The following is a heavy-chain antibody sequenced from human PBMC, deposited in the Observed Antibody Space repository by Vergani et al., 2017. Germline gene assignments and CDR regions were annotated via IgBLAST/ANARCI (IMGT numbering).Heavy chain of an antibody. Sequence: QVQLVQSGAEVQKPGASVKVSCKASGYTFTGYYMHWVRQAPGQGLEWMGWISAYNGNTNYAKKLQGRVTMTTDTSTSTAYMERRSLRSDDTAVYYCASEEWELLPGYWGQGTPVTVSS. CDR3: ASEEWELLPGY. CDR1: GYTFTGYY. J-gene: IGHJ4*02. D-gene: IGHD1-26*01. CDR2: ISAYNGNT. V-gene: IGHV1-18*04.